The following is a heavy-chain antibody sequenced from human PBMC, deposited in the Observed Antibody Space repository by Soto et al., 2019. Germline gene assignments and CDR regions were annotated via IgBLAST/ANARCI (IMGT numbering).Heavy chain of an antibody. CDR2: INAGNGNT. CDR1: GYTFTSYA. CDR3: ARGPGYCISTSCPGPFDAFAI. V-gene: IGHV1-3*01. Sequence: ASVKVSCKASGYTFTSYAMHWVRQAPGQRLEWMGWINAGNGNTKYSQKFQGRVTITRDTSASTAYMELSSLRSEDTAVYYCARGPGYCISTSCPGPFDAFAIWGQGTIVTVSS. D-gene: IGHD2-2*01. J-gene: IGHJ3*02.